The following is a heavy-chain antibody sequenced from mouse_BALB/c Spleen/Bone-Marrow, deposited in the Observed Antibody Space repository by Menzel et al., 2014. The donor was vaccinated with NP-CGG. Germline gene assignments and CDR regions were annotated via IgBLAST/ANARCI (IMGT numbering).Heavy chain of an antibody. Sequence: EVNLMDFGGGLVQPGGSLSLSCVPSEFTFTDYYTNWVPQSQGKALTWLGFIRNKANGYTTEYSTSVKGLFTITKDNSQSGLYLQMNTLRGEDSATYCCARDKGSDFFDYWGQGPTLTVTS. D-gene: IGHD1-3*01. CDR3: ARDKGSDFFDY. J-gene: IGHJ2*01. V-gene: IGHV7-3*02. CDR1: EFTFTDYY. CDR2: IRNKANGYTT.